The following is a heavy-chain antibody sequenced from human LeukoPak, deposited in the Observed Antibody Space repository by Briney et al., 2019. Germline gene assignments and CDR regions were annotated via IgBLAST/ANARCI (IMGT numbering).Heavy chain of an antibody. CDR3: ARDAVATTKIDY. CDR2: IIPILGIA. Sequence: ASVKVSCKASGGTFSSYAISWVRQAPGQGLEWMGRIIPILGIANYAQKFQGRVTITADKSTSTAYMELSSLRSEDTAVYYCARDAVATTKIDYWGQGTLVTVSS. CDR1: GGTFSSYA. V-gene: IGHV1-69*04. J-gene: IGHJ4*02. D-gene: IGHD5-12*01.